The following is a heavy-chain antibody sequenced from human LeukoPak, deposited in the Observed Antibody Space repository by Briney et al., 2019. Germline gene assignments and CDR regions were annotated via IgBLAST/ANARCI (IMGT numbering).Heavy chain of an antibody. CDR2: IKQDGSEK. CDR1: GFIFSEYW. D-gene: IGHD3-16*01. V-gene: IGHV3-7*04. CDR3: ARGGGNFDY. Sequence: GGSLRLSCAASGFIFSEYWMNWVRQAPGKGLEWVTNIKQDGSEKYYVDSVKGRFTSSRDNAKNSLYLQMNSLGAEDTAVYYCARGGGNFDYWGQGTLVTVSS. J-gene: IGHJ4*02.